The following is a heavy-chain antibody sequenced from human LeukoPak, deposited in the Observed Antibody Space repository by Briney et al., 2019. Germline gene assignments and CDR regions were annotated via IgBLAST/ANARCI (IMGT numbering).Heavy chain of an antibody. CDR3: VREVKRLVGRDVFVI. CDR2: ISYDGSNK. Sequence: GGSLRLSCAASGFTFSSYAMHWVRQAPGKGLEWVAVISYDGSNKYYADSVKGRFTISRDNSKNTLYLQMSSPRAENTAVYYCVREVKRLVGRDVFVIWAEGTMGTVSS. D-gene: IGHD6-19*01. CDR1: GFTFSSYA. J-gene: IGHJ3*02. V-gene: IGHV3-30-3*01.